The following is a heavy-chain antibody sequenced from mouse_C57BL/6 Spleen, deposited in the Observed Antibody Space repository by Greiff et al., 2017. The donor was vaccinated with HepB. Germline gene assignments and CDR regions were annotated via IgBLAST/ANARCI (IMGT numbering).Heavy chain of an antibody. CDR1: GFTFSDYG. CDR2: ISSGSSTI. Sequence: EVMLVESGGGLVKPGGSLKLSCAASGFTFSDYGMHWVRQAPEKGLEWVAYISSGSSTIYYADTVKGRFTISRDKAKNTLFLQMTSLRSEDTAMYYCARSASSYYYAMDYWGQGTSVTGSS. V-gene: IGHV5-17*01. CDR3: ARSASSYYYAMDY. D-gene: IGHD1-1*01. J-gene: IGHJ4*01.